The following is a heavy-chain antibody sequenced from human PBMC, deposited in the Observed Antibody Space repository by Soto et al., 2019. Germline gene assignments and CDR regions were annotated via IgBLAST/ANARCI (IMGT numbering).Heavy chain of an antibody. Sequence: EVQLVESGGGLVQPGGSLRLSCAASGFTFSSYSMNWVRQAPGKGLGWVSYISGSGTTIYYADSVKGRFTVSRDNAKNSLYLQMNSLRAEDMAVYYCARTWYSSGWGWFDPWGQGTLVTVSS. CDR3: ARTWYSSGWGWFDP. CDR1: GFTFSSYS. V-gene: IGHV3-48*01. J-gene: IGHJ5*02. CDR2: ISGSGTTI. D-gene: IGHD6-19*01.